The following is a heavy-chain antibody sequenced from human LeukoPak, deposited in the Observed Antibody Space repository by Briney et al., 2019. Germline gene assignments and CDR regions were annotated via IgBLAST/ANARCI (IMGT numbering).Heavy chain of an antibody. D-gene: IGHD6-19*01. Sequence: GGSLRLSCAASGFTFDDYAMHWVRQAPGKGLEWVSLISGDGGSTYYADSVKGRFTISRDNSKNSLYLQMNSLRTEDTALYYCAKDPTLYSSGWYYHYGMDVWGRGTTVTVSS. CDR1: GFTFDDYA. CDR2: ISGDGGST. CDR3: AKDPTLYSSGWYYHYGMDV. J-gene: IGHJ6*02. V-gene: IGHV3-43*02.